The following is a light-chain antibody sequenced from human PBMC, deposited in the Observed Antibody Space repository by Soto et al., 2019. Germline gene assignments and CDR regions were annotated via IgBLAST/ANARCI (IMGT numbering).Light chain of an antibody. CDR1: ENVRNNY. Sequence: EIVLTQSPGTLSLSQGERATLSCRASENVRNNYLAWYQQKPGQAPRLLISGASKRATGIPDRFSGSGSGTDFTLTINRLEPEDFAVYYCQQYSFMWTFGRGTKVDIK. CDR2: GAS. J-gene: IGKJ1*01. CDR3: QQYSFMWT. V-gene: IGKV3-20*01.